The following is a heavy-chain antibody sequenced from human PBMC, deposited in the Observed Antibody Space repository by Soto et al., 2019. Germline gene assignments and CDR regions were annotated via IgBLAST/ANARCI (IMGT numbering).Heavy chain of an antibody. J-gene: IGHJ6*02. CDR2: IIPILGIA. Sequence: ASVKVSCKASGGTFSSYTSSWVRQAPGQGLEWMGRIIPILGIANYAQKFQGRVTITADKSTSTAYMELSSLRSEDTAVYYCAREAWITDYYYYGMDVWGQGTTVTVSS. CDR3: AREAWITDYYYYGMDV. CDR1: GGTFSSYT. V-gene: IGHV1-69*04. D-gene: IGHD3-10*01.